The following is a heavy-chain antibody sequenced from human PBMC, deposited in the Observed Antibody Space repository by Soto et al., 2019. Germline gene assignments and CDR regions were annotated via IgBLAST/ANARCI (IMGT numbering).Heavy chain of an antibody. V-gene: IGHV1-69*12. Sequence: QVQLVQSGAEVKKPESSVKVSCKAPGGTFSTYAISWVRQTPGQGLEWMGGIIPMFGTANYAQRFQDRVTNPGDESTNTVYMELSSLRSEDTAVYFCASGIQLWLRRINNGYSGWGQGTLVTVSS. CDR3: ASGIQLWLRRINNGYSG. J-gene: IGHJ4*02. CDR2: IIPMFGTA. CDR1: GGTFSTYA. D-gene: IGHD5-18*01.